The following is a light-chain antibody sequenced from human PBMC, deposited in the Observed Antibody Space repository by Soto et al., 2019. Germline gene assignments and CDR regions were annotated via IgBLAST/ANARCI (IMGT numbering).Light chain of an antibody. Sequence: DIQMTQSPSSLSASVGDRVTITCRASQDINKYLVWIQQKPGKAPRSLIFRASILQDGVPSRFSGSGSGTDFSLIITSLQPDDLATYYCQQSYTHPITFGQGPRLEIK. CDR3: QQSYTHPIT. J-gene: IGKJ5*01. CDR1: QDINKY. CDR2: RAS. V-gene: IGKV1-16*01.